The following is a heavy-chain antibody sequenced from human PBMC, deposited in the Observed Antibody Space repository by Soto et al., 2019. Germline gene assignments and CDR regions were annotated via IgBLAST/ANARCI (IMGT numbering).Heavy chain of an antibody. CDR3: ATQGSDFWSGYYTLGAFDY. CDR1: GGSISSGDYY. V-gene: IGHV4-30-4*01. J-gene: IGHJ4*02. D-gene: IGHD3-3*01. Sequence: SETLSLTCTVSGGSISSGDYYWSWIRQPPGKGLEWIGYIYYSGSTYYNPSLKSRVTISVDTSKNQFSLKLSSVTAADTAVYYCATQGSDFWSGYYTLGAFDYWGQGTLVTVSS. CDR2: IYYSGST.